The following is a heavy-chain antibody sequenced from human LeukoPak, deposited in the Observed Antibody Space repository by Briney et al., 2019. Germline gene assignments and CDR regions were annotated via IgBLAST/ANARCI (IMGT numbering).Heavy chain of an antibody. J-gene: IGHJ4*02. CDR3: AKRPGYYDSSGYYFDY. D-gene: IGHD3-22*01. Sequence: PGGSLRLSCAASGFTFSSYAMSWVRQAPGKGLEWDSAISGSGGSTYYADSVKGRFTISRDNSKNTLYLQMNSLRAEDTAVYYCAKRPGYYDSSGYYFDYWGQGTLVTVSS. CDR1: GFTFSSYA. CDR2: ISGSGGST. V-gene: IGHV3-23*01.